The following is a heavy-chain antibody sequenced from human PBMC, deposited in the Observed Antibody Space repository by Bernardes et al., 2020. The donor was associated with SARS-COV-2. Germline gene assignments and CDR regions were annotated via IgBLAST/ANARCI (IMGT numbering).Heavy chain of an antibody. CDR2: IYPGDSDT. CDR1: GYSFTSYW. CDR3: ARVPIFGVVTTNWFDP. V-gene: IGHV5-51*01. Sequence: GESLKISCKGSGYSFTSYWIGWVRQMPGKGLEWMGIIYPGDSDTRYSPSFQGQVTISADKSISTAYLQWSSLKASDTAMYYCARVPIFGVVTTNWFDPWGQGTLVTVSS. J-gene: IGHJ5*02. D-gene: IGHD3-3*01.